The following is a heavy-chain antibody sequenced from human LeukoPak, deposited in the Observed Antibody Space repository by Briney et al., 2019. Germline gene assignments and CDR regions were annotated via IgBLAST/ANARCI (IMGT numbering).Heavy chain of an antibody. CDR2: ISSSSSYI. J-gene: IGHJ4*02. V-gene: IGHV3-21*04. CDR1: GFTFSSYS. Sequence: TGGSLRLSCAASGFTFSSYSMNWVRQAPGKGLEWVSSISSSSSYIYYADSVRGRFTISRDNAKNSLYLQMNSLRAEDTAVYYCARGGNDYVWGSYRYHAYWGQGTLVTVSS. CDR3: ARGGNDYVWGSYRYHAY. D-gene: IGHD3-16*02.